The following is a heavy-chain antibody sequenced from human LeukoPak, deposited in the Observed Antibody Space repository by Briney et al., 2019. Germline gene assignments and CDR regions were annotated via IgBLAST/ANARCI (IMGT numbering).Heavy chain of an antibody. CDR3: ARTCSXXXXYFIY. CDR2: ISTYNGNT. D-gene: IGHD2-2*01. Sequence: ASVKVSCKASGYTFTSHGITWLRQAPGQGLEWMGWISTYNGNTNXXXRFQGRVTMTTDTSMSTAYMELRSLRSDDTAMYYCARTCSXXXXYFIYWGQGTLVTVSS. CDR1: GYTFTSHG. J-gene: IGHJ4*02. V-gene: IGHV1-18*04.